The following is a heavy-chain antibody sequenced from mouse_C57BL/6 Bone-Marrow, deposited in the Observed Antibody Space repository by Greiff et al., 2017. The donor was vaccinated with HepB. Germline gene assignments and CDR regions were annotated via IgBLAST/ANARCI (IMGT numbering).Heavy chain of an antibody. V-gene: IGHV1-78*01. CDR3: AREEDSSGYGFAY. CDR2: IYPRDGST. J-gene: IGHJ3*01. Sequence: VHLVESDAELVKPGASVKISCKVSGYTFTDHTIHWMKQRPEQGLEWIGYIYPRDGSTKYNEKFKGKATLTADKSSSTAYMQLNSLTSEDSAVYFCAREEDSSGYGFAYWGQGTLVTVSA. CDR1: GYTFTDHT. D-gene: IGHD3-2*02.